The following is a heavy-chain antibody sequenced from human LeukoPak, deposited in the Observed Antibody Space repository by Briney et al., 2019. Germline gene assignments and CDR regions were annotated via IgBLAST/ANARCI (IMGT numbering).Heavy chain of an antibody. CDR3: AREGARAMVNVGSPPKKNWFDP. D-gene: IGHD5-18*01. Sequence: PSETLSLTCTVSGGSISSYYWSWIRQPPGKGLEWIGYIYYSGSTNYNPSLKSRVTISVDTSKNQFSLKLSSVTAADTAVYYCAREGARAMVNVGSPPKKNWFDPWGQGTLVTVSS. CDR2: IYYSGST. V-gene: IGHV4-59*12. J-gene: IGHJ5*02. CDR1: GGSISSYY.